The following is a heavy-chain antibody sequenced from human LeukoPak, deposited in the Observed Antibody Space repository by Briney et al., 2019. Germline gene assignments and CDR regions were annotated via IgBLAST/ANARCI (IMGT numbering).Heavy chain of an antibody. D-gene: IGHD3-3*01. V-gene: IGHV4-31*03. J-gene: IGHJ3*02. CDR1: GGSISSGGYY. CDR3: ARAGRGEYYDFWSGYLFDI. Sequence: SETLSLTCTVSGGSISSGGYYWSWIRQHPGKGLEWIGYIYYSGSTYYNPSLKSRVTISVDTSKNQFSLKLSSVTAADTAVYYCARAGRGEYYDFWSGYLFDIWGQGTMVTVSS. CDR2: IYYSGST.